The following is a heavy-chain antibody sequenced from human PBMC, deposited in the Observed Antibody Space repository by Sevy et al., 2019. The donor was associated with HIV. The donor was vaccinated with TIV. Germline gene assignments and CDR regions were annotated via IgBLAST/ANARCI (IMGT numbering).Heavy chain of an antibody. Sequence: GGSMRLSCTASGFPFGSYEMNWVRQAPGKGLEWVSYISNSGSAKYYSDSVRGRFTISRDNAKNSLYLQMNSLRAEDTAVYYCARDLPPSATTVAHFDYWGRGTLVTVSS. CDR1: GFPFGSYE. CDR2: ISNSGSAK. J-gene: IGHJ4*02. D-gene: IGHD4-17*01. V-gene: IGHV3-48*03. CDR3: ARDLPPSATTVAHFDY.